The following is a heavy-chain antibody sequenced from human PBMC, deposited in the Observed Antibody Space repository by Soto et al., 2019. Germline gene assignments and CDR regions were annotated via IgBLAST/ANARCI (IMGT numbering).Heavy chain of an antibody. Sequence: SETLSLTCNVSGGSISDFYWSWIRQSPGKRLEGIGYLYYTGSTNYNPALKSRVTISLDTSKNQVALQVRSVTAADTAVYYCPRGGRYDFRSCQAPAIDVWGQGTTVTVSS. CDR1: GGSISDFY. CDR3: PRGGRYDFRSCQAPAIDV. CDR2: LYYTGST. V-gene: IGHV4-59*01. D-gene: IGHD3-3*01. J-gene: IGHJ6*02.